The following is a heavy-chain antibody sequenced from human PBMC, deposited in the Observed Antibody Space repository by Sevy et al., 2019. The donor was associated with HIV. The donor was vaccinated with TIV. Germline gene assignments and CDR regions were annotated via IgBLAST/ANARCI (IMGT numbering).Heavy chain of an antibody. D-gene: IGHD2-21*01. V-gene: IGHV3-21*01. CDR3: AKEDSNGVCYSS. CDR2: ISPTSSYI. CDR1: GFTFSSYT. J-gene: IGHJ5*02. Sequence: GGSLRLSCAVSGFTFSSYTMNWVRQAPGKGLEWVSSISPTSSYIYYADSVKGRFSISRDNAKNSLFLQMNSLRADDTAIYYCAKEDSNGVCYSSWGQGTLVTVSS.